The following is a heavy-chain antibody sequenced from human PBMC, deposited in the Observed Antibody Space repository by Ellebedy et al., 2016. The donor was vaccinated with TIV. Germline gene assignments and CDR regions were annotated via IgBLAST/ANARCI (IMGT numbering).Heavy chain of an antibody. CDR1: GYTFVNYA. Sequence: AASVKVSCKASGYTFVNYAMLWVRQAPGRSLEWMGWISAGNGNTIYSQKFQGRVTITSDTSSSTAYMELSSLRSEDTAVFYCARAPKYSASYLPFDYWGQGTLVTVSS. J-gene: IGHJ4*02. CDR2: ISAGNGNT. D-gene: IGHD1-26*01. V-gene: IGHV1-3*01. CDR3: ARAPKYSASYLPFDY.